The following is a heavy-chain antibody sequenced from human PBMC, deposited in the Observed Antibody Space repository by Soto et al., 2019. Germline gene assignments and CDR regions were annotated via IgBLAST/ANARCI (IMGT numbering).Heavy chain of an antibody. D-gene: IGHD3-22*01. J-gene: IGHJ4*02. CDR2: IYSGGST. CDR1: GFTVSSNY. CDR3: ARDVVVYYDSSGYLDY. V-gene: IGHV3-66*01. Sequence: GGSLRLSCAASGFTVSSNYMSWVRQAPGKGLEWVSVIYSGGSTYYADSVKGRFTISRDNSKNTLYLQMNSLRAEDTAVYYCARDVVVYYDSSGYLDYWGQGTLVTVSS.